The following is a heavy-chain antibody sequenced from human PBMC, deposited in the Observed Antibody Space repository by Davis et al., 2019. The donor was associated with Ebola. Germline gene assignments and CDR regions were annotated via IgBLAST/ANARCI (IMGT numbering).Heavy chain of an antibody. D-gene: IGHD1-26*01. Sequence: ASVKVSCKASGYTFTSYGISWVRQAPGQGLEWMGWTSAYNGNTNYAQKLQGRVTMTTDTSTSQAYMELRSLRPDDTAVYYCARDSGSYYDLYYYGMDVWGQGTTVTVSS. CDR1: GYTFTSYG. J-gene: IGHJ6*02. CDR2: TSAYNGNT. V-gene: IGHV1-18*01. CDR3: ARDSGSYYDLYYYGMDV.